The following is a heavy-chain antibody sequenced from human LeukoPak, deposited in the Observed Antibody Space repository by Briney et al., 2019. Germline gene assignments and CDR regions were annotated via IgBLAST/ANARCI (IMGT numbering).Heavy chain of an antibody. D-gene: IGHD5-18*01. CDR1: GVSISSYY. V-gene: IGHV4-59*08. CDR2: IYYSGGT. CDR3: ARLSVVGYENRVFDY. J-gene: IGHJ4*02. Sequence: PSETLSLTCSVSGVSISSYYWGWIRQPPGKGLVWIGHIYYSGGTDYNPSLKSRVTISVDTSKKQFSLTLSSVTAADTAVYYCARLSVVGYENRVFDYWGQGTLVTVSS.